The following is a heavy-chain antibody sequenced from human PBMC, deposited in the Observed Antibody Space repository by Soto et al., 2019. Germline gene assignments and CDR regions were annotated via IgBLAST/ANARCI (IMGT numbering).Heavy chain of an antibody. J-gene: IGHJ5*02. CDR1: GYTFTSYA. D-gene: IGHD6-13*01. V-gene: IGHV1-3*04. Sequence: ASVKVSCKASGYTFTSYAVHWVRQAPGQRHEWMGWINTGSGNTKYSQNFQGRVTMTRDTSASTAYMELSSLRSEDTAVYYCARDLLPRYSFSGFDPRGQGTLVTVSS. CDR3: ARDLLPRYSFSGFDP. CDR2: INTGSGNT.